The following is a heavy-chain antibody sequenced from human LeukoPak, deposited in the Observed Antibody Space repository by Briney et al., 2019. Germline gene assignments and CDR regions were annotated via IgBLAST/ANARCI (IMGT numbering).Heavy chain of an antibody. D-gene: IGHD3-22*01. CDR2: ISSGGGFT. Sequence: PGGSLRLSCAASGFPFSSYAMSWVRQAPGKGLEWVSTISSGGGFTNYADSVKGRFTISRDNSKNTLHLQMNSQKDEDTAVYYCAKDRSSSGFSCVDHWGQGTLVTVSS. V-gene: IGHV3-23*01. CDR1: GFPFSSYA. CDR3: AKDRSSSGFSCVDH. J-gene: IGHJ4*02.